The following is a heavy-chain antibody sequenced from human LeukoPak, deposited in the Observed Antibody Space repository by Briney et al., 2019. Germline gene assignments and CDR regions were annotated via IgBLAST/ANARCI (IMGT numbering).Heavy chain of an antibody. CDR2: ISGSGGRT. CDR1: GFTFSSYS. D-gene: IGHD2-21*02. V-gene: IGHV3-23*01. J-gene: IGHJ4*02. CDR3: AKEPRHCGGDCFSLLDS. Sequence: SGGSLRLSCAASGFTFSSYSMSWVRQAPGKGLEWVSLISGSGGRTYYADSVKGRCTISRDNSKNTLYLQMNSLRAEDTAVFYCAKEPRHCGGDCFSLLDSWGQGTLVTVSS.